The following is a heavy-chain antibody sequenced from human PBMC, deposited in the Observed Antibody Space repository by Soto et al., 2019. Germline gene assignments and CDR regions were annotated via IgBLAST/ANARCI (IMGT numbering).Heavy chain of an antibody. Sequence: RASVKVSCKASGYTFIGYYMQWVRQAPGQGLEWMGWINPNSGDTKYAQKFQGRVTMTSDTSISTVYMELSRLTSDDTAVYYCARGSASCASWGQGTLVTVSS. D-gene: IGHD2-2*01. CDR1: GYTFIGYY. J-gene: IGHJ5*02. CDR3: ARGSASCAS. CDR2: INPNSGDT. V-gene: IGHV1-2*02.